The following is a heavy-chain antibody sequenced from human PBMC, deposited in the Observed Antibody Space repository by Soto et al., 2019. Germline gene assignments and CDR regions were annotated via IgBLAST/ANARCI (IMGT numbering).Heavy chain of an antibody. CDR2: IYSGGST. J-gene: IGHJ6*02. V-gene: IGHV3-53*01. CDR3: ARDRLEQWLRFYYYGMDV. Sequence: GESLRLCCGTSGYNVGRNYGTSVRRAPGKGLEWVSVIYSGGSTCYADSVKGRFTLSRDNSKNTLSLQMNSLRAEDTAVYYCARDRLEQWLRFYYYGMDVWGQGTTVTVSS. CDR1: GYNVGRNY. D-gene: IGHD5-12*01.